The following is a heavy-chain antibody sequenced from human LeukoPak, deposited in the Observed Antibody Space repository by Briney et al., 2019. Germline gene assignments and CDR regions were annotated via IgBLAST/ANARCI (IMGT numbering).Heavy chain of an antibody. CDR3: ARAGGNSGYELGAFDI. D-gene: IGHD5-12*01. Sequence: ASVNVSCKASGYTFTGYYMHWVRQAPGQGREWMGWINPNSGGTNYAQKLQGRVTMTRDTSISTAYMELSRLRSDDTAVYYCARAGGNSGYELGAFDIWGQGTMVTVSS. J-gene: IGHJ3*02. V-gene: IGHV1-2*02. CDR2: INPNSGGT. CDR1: GYTFTGYY.